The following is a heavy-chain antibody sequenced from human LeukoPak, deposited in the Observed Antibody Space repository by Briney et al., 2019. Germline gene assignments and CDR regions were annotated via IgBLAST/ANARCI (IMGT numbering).Heavy chain of an antibody. CDR2: IYYSGST. CDR3: ATNYGSGNYYIFDY. CDR1: GGSISSYY. Sequence: SETLSLTCTVSGGSISSYYWSWIRQPPGKGLEWIGYIYYSGSTNYNPSLKSRVTISVDTSKNQFSLKLSSVTAADTAVYYCATNYGSGNYYIFDYWGQGTLVTVSS. V-gene: IGHV4-59*01. D-gene: IGHD3-10*01. J-gene: IGHJ4*02.